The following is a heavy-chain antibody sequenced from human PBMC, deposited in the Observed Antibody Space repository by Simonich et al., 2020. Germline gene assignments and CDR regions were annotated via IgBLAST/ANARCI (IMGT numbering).Heavy chain of an antibody. J-gene: IGHJ6*02. V-gene: IGHV3-21*01. CDR2: ISSSSSYI. Sequence: EVQLVESGGGLVKPGGSLRLSCAASGFTFSSYSMNWVRQAPGKGLEWVSSISSSSSYIYYADTVKGRFTISRDNAKHSMYLQMNSLRADDTAVYYCAGGVYCSSTSCSTYYYYGMDVWGQGTTVTVSS. CDR1: GFTFSSYS. CDR3: AGGVYCSSTSCSTYYYYGMDV. D-gene: IGHD2-2*01.